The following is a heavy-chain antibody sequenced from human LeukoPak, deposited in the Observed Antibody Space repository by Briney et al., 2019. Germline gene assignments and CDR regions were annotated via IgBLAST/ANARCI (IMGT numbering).Heavy chain of an antibody. J-gene: IGHJ3*02. CDR3: AREETDAFDI. V-gene: IGHV3-48*03. Sequence: GGSLRLSCAASGFTFSAYEMNWVRQAPGKGLEWVSYISGNSNTMYYADSVKGRFSISRDNAKNSLYLQMNSLRAEDTAVYYCAREETDAFDIWRQGIMVTVSS. CDR1: GFTFSAYE. CDR2: ISGNSNTM.